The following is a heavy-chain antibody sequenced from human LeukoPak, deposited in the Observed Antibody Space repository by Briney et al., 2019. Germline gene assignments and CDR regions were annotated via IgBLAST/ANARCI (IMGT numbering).Heavy chain of an antibody. J-gene: IGHJ4*02. CDR2: ISTSGGTI. D-gene: IGHD6-19*01. V-gene: IGHV3-48*02. CDR1: GFTFSSYS. CDR3: ARVRSGWYNDF. Sequence: GGSLRLSCAASGFTFSSYSINWVRQTPGKGLEWVSYISTSGGTIYYADSVKGRFTISRDNAKTSLYLQMNSLRHEDTAVYYCARVRSGWYNDFWGQGTLVTVSS.